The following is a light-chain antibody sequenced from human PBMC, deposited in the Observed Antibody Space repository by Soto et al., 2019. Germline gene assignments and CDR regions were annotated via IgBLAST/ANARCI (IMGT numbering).Light chain of an antibody. CDR2: GDS. Sequence: QSVLTQPPSVSGAPGQRVTISCIGSSSNIGAGSDVHWYQQVPGTAPKLLIYGDSNRPSGVPDRFPGSKSGTSASLAITGLQAEDEADYYCQSYDSSLSGYVFGTGTKLTVL. V-gene: IGLV1-40*01. J-gene: IGLJ1*01. CDR3: QSYDSSLSGYV. CDR1: SSNIGAGSD.